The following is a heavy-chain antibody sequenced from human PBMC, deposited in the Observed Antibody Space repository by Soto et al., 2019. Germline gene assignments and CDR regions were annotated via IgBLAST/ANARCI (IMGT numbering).Heavy chain of an antibody. CDR1: GYTFTSYG. V-gene: IGHV1-18*04. Sequence: SVKVSCNASGYTFTSYGISWVRHAPGQGLEWMGWISAYNGNTNYVQKLQGRVTMTTDTSTSTAYMELRSLRSDDTAVYYCARDGIAAAGTQAFDIWGQGTMVTVSS. CDR3: ARDGIAAAGTQAFDI. D-gene: IGHD6-13*01. CDR2: ISAYNGNT. J-gene: IGHJ3*02.